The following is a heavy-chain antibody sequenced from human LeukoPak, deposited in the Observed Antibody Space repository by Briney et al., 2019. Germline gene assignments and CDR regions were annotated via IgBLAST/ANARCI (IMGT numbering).Heavy chain of an antibody. CDR2: ISGSGGST. CDR3: AKGTWIQLWEEDY. CDR1: GFTFSDYY. V-gene: IGHV3-23*01. Sequence: PGGSLRLSCAASGFTFSDYYMSWIRQAPGKGLEWVSAISGSGGSTYYADSVKGRFTISRDNSKNTLYLQMNSLRAEDTAVYYCAKGTWIQLWEEDYWGQGTLVTVSS. J-gene: IGHJ4*02. D-gene: IGHD5-18*01.